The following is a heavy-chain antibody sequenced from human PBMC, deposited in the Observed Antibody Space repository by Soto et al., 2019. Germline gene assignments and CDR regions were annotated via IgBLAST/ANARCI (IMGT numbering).Heavy chain of an antibody. Sequence: GGSLRLSCAASGFTFSSYGMHWVRQAPGKGLEWVAVIWYDGSNKYYADSVKGRFTISRDNSKNTLYLQMNSLRAEDTAVYYCAREPFWSGSKHWGQGTLVTVSS. V-gene: IGHV3-33*01. CDR1: GFTFSSYG. CDR3: AREPFWSGSKH. CDR2: IWYDGSNK. D-gene: IGHD3-3*01. J-gene: IGHJ4*02.